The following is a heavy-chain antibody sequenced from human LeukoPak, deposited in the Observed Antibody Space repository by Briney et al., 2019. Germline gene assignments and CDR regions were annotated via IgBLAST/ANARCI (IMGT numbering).Heavy chain of an antibody. CDR3: ARDSDYSGYDWFVY. D-gene: IGHD5-12*01. CDR1: GYTVTSYG. Sequence: ASVKVSCKASGYTVTSYGISWVRQAPGQGLEWMGWITPYNGNTNYAQKLQGRVTMTTDTSTSTAYMELRSLRSDDTAVYYCARDSDYSGYDWFVYWGQGTLVTVSS. CDR2: ITPYNGNT. V-gene: IGHV1-18*01. J-gene: IGHJ4*02.